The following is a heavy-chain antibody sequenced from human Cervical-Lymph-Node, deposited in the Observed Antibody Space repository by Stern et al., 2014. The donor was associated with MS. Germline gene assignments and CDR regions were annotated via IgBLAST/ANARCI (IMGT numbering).Heavy chain of an antibody. J-gene: IGHJ4*02. V-gene: IGHV3-33*01. Sequence: VQLVESGGGVVQPGRSLRLSCATSGFAFSSLGMHWVRQAPGKGLEWLALMWYDESSKNYADSVRGRFIISRDNDKNTLYLQMNSLRAEDTAIYYCATNSYKFDSTGYLFDYCGQGTLVIVSS. CDR3: ATNSYKFDSTGYLFDY. CDR2: MWYDESSK. D-gene: IGHD3-22*01. CDR1: GFAFSSLG.